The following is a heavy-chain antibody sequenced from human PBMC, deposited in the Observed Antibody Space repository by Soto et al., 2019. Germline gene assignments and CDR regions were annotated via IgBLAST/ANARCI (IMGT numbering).Heavy chain of an antibody. CDR2: INPSGGNT. J-gene: IGHJ6*02. CDR3: ARDMGYSSSWTDYYYYGMDV. Sequence: ASVKVSCKASGYTFTSYYMHWVRQAPGQGLEWMGIINPSGGNTSYAQKFQGRVTITRDTSASTAYMELSSLRSEDTAVYYCARDMGYSSSWTDYYYYGMDVWGQGTTVTV. CDR1: GYTFTSYY. D-gene: IGHD6-13*01. V-gene: IGHV1-46*01.